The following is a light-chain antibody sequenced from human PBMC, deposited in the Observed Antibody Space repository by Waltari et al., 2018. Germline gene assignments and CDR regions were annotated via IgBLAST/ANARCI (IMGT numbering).Light chain of an antibody. CDR2: DSF. CDR1: QDINNF. Sequence: MQVTQSPSSLSASVGDRVTNTCQANQDINNFLNWYQQKPGKAPKVLIFDSFNLATGFPSRFSGGGSGTDFTFTISSLQPEDIATYYCQQYNTLPVTFGGGTKVEIK. J-gene: IGKJ4*01. CDR3: QQYNTLPVT. V-gene: IGKV1-33*01.